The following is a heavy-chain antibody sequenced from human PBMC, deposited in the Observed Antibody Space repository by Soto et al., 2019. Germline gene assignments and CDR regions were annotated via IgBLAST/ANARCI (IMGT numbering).Heavy chain of an antibody. Sequence: GASVKVSCKASGYTFTSYAMHWVRQAPGQRLEWMGWINAGNGNTKYSQKFQGRVTITRDTSASTAYMELSSLRSEDTAVYYCARDRAPIAVARDAFDIWGQGTMVTVSS. D-gene: IGHD6-19*01. CDR1: GYTFTSYA. CDR3: ARDRAPIAVARDAFDI. V-gene: IGHV1-3*01. CDR2: INAGNGNT. J-gene: IGHJ3*02.